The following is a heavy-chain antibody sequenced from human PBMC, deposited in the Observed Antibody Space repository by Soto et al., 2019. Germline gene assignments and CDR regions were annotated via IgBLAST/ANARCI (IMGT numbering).Heavy chain of an antibody. CDR2: ISYDGTKK. CDR3: ATMGAGPILEDRFYYYVIDV. D-gene: IGHD3-10*02. V-gene: IGHV3-30*03. CDR1: GFTFNYYG. Sequence: QTQVVESGGGVVQPGTSLRLSCAASGFTFNYYGMHWVRQAPGKGLEWMAVISYDGTKKHYADSIKGRFAISRDNSRNTVYLQLNSLRPEDTAVYYCATMGAGPILEDRFYYYVIDVWGQGTTVTVSS. J-gene: IGHJ6*02.